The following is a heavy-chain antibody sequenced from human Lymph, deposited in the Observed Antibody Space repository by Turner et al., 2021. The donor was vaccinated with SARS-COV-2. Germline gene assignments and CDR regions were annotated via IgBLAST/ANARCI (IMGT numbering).Heavy chain of an antibody. CDR3: ARQTVNNWVDP. V-gene: IGHV4-59*01. D-gene: IGHD2-21*02. Sequence: QVQLQESGPRLVKPLETLSLPCTVSCGSMTNNYWSWIRQPPGERLEWIGFIFYRGRPNSNPSHKSLATISVDTSETQFSLKMTSVTAADTAIYYCARQTVNNWVDPWGQGTLVTVSS. CDR1: CGSMTNNY. J-gene: IGHJ5*02. CDR2: IFYRGRP.